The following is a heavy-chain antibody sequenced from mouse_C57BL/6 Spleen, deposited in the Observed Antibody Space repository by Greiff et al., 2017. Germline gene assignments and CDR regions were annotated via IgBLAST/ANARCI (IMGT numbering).Heavy chain of an antibody. Sequence: SGAELVRPGASVTLSCKASGYTFTDYEMHWVKQTPVHGLEWIGAIDPETGGTAYNQKFKGKAILTADKSSSTAYMELRSLTSEDSAVYYCTRSNSRYFDVWGTGTTVTVSS. CDR3: TRSNSRYFDV. CDR2: IDPETGGT. CDR1: GYTFTDYE. J-gene: IGHJ1*03. V-gene: IGHV1-15*01.